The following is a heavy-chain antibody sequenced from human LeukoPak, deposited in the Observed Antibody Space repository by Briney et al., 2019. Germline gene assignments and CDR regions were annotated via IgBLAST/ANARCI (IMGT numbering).Heavy chain of an antibody. CDR3: ARELFDAAALQGVFDI. CDR2: LYSSGTT. Sequence: GGSLRLSCAASGFSLSSNYMSWVRQAPGRGLEWVSLLYSSGTTYYAVSVKGRFTISRDNSKNTLYLQMNSLRAEDTAVYYCARELFDAAALQGVFDIWGQGTMVTVSS. D-gene: IGHD3-10*01. V-gene: IGHV3-53*01. J-gene: IGHJ3*02. CDR1: GFSLSSNY.